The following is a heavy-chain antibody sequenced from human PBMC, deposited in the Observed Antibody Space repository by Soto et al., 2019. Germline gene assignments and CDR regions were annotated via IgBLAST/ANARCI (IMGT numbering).Heavy chain of an antibody. D-gene: IGHD3-3*01. CDR1: GYTFTSYG. V-gene: IGHV1-18*04. Sequence: ASVKVSCKASGYTFTSYGISWVRQAPGQGLEWMGWISAYNGNTNYAQKLQGRVTMTTDTSTSTAYMELRSLRSDDTAVYYCARGTSDYDFWSGNNWFDPWGQGTLVTVSS. CDR3: ARGTSDYDFWSGNNWFDP. J-gene: IGHJ5*02. CDR2: ISAYNGNT.